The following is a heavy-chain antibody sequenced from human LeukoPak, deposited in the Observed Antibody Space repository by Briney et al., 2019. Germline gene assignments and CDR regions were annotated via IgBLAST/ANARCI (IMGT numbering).Heavy chain of an antibody. Sequence: GGSLRLSCVASGFTFSSYAMSWVRQAPGKGLEWVALIWYDGSYKYYADSVKGRFTISRDNSKNTLYLQMNSLRAEDTAVYYCAREYYDSSDYPRQHYFDYWGQGTLVTVSS. D-gene: IGHD3-22*01. CDR3: AREYYDSSDYPRQHYFDY. V-gene: IGHV3-33*08. CDR1: GFTFSSYA. CDR2: IWYDGSYK. J-gene: IGHJ4*02.